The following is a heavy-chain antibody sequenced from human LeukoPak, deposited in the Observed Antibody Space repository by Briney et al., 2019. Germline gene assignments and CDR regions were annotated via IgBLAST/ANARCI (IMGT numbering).Heavy chain of an antibody. Sequence: SETLSLTCAVYGGSFSGYYWSWIRQPPGKGLEWIGEINHSGSTNYNPSLKSRVTISVDTSKNQFSLKLSSVTAADTAVYYCARDVGMVRGRNWFDPWGQGTLVTVSS. CDR1: GGSFSGYY. V-gene: IGHV4-34*01. D-gene: IGHD3-10*01. CDR2: INHSGST. J-gene: IGHJ5*02. CDR3: ARDVGMVRGRNWFDP.